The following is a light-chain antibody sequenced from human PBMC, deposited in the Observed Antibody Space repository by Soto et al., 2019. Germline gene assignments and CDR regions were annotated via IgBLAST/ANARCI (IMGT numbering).Light chain of an antibody. V-gene: IGKV3-20*01. CDR1: KSVSSSY. CDR3: QQYGSSPRT. CDR2: GAS. J-gene: IGKJ1*01. Sequence: EIVLTQSPGTLSLSPGERATLSCRASKSVSSSYLAWYQQKPGQAPRLLIYGASSRATGIPDRFNGSGSGPDFTLTISRLEPEDCAVYYCQQYGSSPRTFGQGTKVEIK.